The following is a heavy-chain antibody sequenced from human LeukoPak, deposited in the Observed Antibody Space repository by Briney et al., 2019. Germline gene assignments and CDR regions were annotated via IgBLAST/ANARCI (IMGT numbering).Heavy chain of an antibody. CDR3: ARWGGTRQYYFDY. V-gene: IGHV3-33*01. D-gene: IGHD1-1*01. J-gene: IGHJ4*02. CDR2: TRFDGSIK. Sequence: GGSLRLSCAVSGFIFSDYGFHWVRQAPGKGLEWVAVTRFDGSIKQYAGSVKGRFTISRDDSKNTLYLQMNFLKSEDTAVYYCARWGGTRQYYFDYWGQGTLVTVSS. CDR1: GFIFSDYG.